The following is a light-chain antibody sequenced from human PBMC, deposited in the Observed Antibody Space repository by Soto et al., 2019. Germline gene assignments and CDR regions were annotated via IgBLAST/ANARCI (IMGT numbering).Light chain of an antibody. J-gene: IGKJ1*01. CDR3: QKYDSAPWT. Sequence: DIQMTQSPSFLSASVGDRVIITCRASQDIKNYLAWYQQKPGQAPKLLIYSASTLQSGVPFRFSGSGSGTDFILTISSLQPEDVATYYCQKYDSAPWTFGQGTKVEV. CDR2: SAS. V-gene: IGKV1-27*01. CDR1: QDIKNY.